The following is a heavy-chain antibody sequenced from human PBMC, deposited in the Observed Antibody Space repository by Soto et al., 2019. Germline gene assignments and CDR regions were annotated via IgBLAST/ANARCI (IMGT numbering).Heavy chain of an antibody. D-gene: IGHD2-8*02. CDR1: GYTFTGYY. CDR3: ARDLVVNSTYTNWFDT. V-gene: IGHV1-2*02. CDR2: INPNSGGT. Sequence: WASVKVSCKASGYTFTGYYMHWVRQAPGQGLEWMGWINPNSGGTNYAQKFQGRVTMTRDTSISTAYMELSRLRSDDTAVYYCARDLVVNSTYTNWFDTWGQGTLVTVSS. J-gene: IGHJ5*02.